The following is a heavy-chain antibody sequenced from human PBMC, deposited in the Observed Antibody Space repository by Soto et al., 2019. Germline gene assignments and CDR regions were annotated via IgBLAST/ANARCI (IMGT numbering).Heavy chain of an antibody. Sequence: GESLKISCKTSGYSFAKYWIAWVRQMPGKGLEWMSFIYPGDSETRYNPSFQGQVTISADKPISTAYLQWSSLKASDTAMYYCAKVTSGSYGMDVWGQGTTVTVSS. J-gene: IGHJ6*02. CDR2: IYPGDSET. CDR3: AKVTSGSYGMDV. V-gene: IGHV5-51*04. D-gene: IGHD2-2*01. CDR1: GYSFAKYW.